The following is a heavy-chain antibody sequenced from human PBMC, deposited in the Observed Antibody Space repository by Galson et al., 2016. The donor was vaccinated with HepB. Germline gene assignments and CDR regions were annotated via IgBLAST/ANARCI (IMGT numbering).Heavy chain of an antibody. J-gene: IGHJ4*01. CDR1: ELGSHY. D-gene: IGHD3-10*01. Sequence: SLRLSCAVSELGSHYINWIRQAPGKGLEWLSVIYTGGTTDYAAAVKGRFTISRDNSGNTVHLQMNRLRAEDTAVYYCARSGETRSWYPKEFDHWGHGTLVTVSS. V-gene: IGHV3-66*01. CDR3: ARSGETRSWYPKEFDH. CDR2: IYTGGTT.